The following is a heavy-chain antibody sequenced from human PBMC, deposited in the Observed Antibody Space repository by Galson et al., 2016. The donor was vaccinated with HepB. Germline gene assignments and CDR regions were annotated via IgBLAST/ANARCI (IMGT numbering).Heavy chain of an antibody. Sequence: SLRLSCAASGFTFSHYTMNWVRQPPGKGLEWVSSISISSNFIHYADSVKGRFTISRDNAKNSLFLQMRTLRAEDTAIYYCAKDSILDDWGQGILVTVSS. CDR3: AKDSILDD. D-gene: IGHD3-3*01. CDR2: ISISSNFI. V-gene: IGHV3-21*01. CDR1: GFTFSHYT. J-gene: IGHJ4*02.